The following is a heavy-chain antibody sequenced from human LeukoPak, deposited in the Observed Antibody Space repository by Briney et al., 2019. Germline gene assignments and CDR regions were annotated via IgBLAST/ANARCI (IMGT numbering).Heavy chain of an antibody. CDR2: ITSVGSTT. CDR1: GFSLSDYW. CDR3: AGDYIWGRLF. J-gene: IGHJ4*01. V-gene: IGHV3-74*01. Sequence: GGSLRLSCVGSGFSLSDYWMHWVRQSPGKGLMWVSRITSVGSTTWYADSVKGRFTVSRDNAENTLFLEMNSLRDEDTAVYYCAGDYIWGRLFWGQGTLVTVSS. D-gene: IGHD3-16*01.